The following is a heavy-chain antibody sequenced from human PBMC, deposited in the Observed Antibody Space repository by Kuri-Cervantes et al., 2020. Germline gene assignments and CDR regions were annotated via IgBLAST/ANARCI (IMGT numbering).Heavy chain of an antibody. CDR2: IYYSGTT. CDR3: ARVLGNWFDP. V-gene: IGHV4-59*01. CDR1: GGSISSYF. J-gene: IGHJ5*02. D-gene: IGHD3-16*01. Sequence: SETLSLTCTVSGGSISSYFYTWIRQPPGKGLEWVGHIYYSGTTNYNPSLTSRVTISVDTSKSQFSLKLSSVTAADTAVYYCARVLGNWFDPWGQGTLVTVSS.